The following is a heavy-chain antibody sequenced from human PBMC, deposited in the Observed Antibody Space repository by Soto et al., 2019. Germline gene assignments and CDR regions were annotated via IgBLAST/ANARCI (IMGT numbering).Heavy chain of an antibody. CDR1: GGSISSSSYY. Sequence: SETLSLTFTVSGGSISSSSYYWGLIRQPPXKGTEWIRSIYYSGRTHYKKYLKSRLTIQVDTSKNKFSMKLSYVHAAATAVYYCERINDSSGKYYYYGMDVWGQGTTVTVSS. V-gene: IGHV4-39*01. CDR3: ERINDSSGKYYYYGMDV. J-gene: IGHJ6*02. CDR2: IYYSGRT. D-gene: IGHD3-22*01.